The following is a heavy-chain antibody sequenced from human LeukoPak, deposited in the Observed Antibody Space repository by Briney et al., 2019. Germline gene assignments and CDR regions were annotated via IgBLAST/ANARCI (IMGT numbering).Heavy chain of an antibody. CDR3: ARSYLRYFDWLPTNDAFDI. CDR1: GYTFTGYY. CDR2: INPNSGGT. Sequence: ASVKVSCKASGYTFTGYYMHWVRQAPGQGLEWMGWINPNSGGTNYAQKFQGRVTMTRDTSISTAYMELSRLRSDDTAVYYCARSYLRYFDWLPTNDAFDIWGQGTMVTASS. D-gene: IGHD3-9*01. J-gene: IGHJ3*02. V-gene: IGHV1-2*02.